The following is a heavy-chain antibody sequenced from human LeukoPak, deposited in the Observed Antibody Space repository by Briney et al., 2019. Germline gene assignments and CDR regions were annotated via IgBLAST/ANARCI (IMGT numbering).Heavy chain of an antibody. V-gene: IGHV5-10-1*01. CDR1: GYSFTSYW. CDR3: ARTPGRYCSGGSCPPPIDY. J-gene: IGHJ4*02. Sequence: GESLKISCKGSGYSFTSYWISWVRQMPGKGLEWTGRIDPSDSYTNYSPSFQGHVTISADKSISTAYLQWSSLKASDTAMYYCARTPGRYCSGGSCPPPIDYWGQGTLVTVSS. CDR2: IDPSDSYT. D-gene: IGHD2-15*01.